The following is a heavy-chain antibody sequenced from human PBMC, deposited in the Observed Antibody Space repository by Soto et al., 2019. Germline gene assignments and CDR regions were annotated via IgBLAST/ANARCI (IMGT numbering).Heavy chain of an antibody. CDR1: EFTFSNYA. V-gene: IGHV3-23*01. J-gene: IGHJ4*02. Sequence: EVQLLESGGGLVQPGGSLRLSCAASEFTFSNYAMSWVRQAPGKGLEWVSVISYGGGTTYYADSVKGRFTISRDDSTNTRALQMASLRAEDTGVYYCAKNPGYYYDSTGYHFDYWGQGTLVTVSS. CDR2: ISYGGGTT. CDR3: AKNPGYYYDSTGYHFDY. D-gene: IGHD3-22*01.